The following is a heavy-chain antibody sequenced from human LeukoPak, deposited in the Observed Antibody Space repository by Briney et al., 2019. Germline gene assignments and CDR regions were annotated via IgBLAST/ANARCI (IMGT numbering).Heavy chain of an antibody. CDR3: AREGYCSSTSCYGVNWFDP. V-gene: IGHV3-21*01. Sequence: GGSLRLSCAASGFTFSSYSMNWVRQAPGKGLEWVSSISSSSSYIYYADSVKGRFTISRDNAKNSLYLQMNSLRAEDTAVYYCAREGYCSSTSCYGVNWFDPWGQGTLVTVSS. CDR1: GFTFSSYS. D-gene: IGHD2-2*01. CDR2: ISSSSSYI. J-gene: IGHJ5*02.